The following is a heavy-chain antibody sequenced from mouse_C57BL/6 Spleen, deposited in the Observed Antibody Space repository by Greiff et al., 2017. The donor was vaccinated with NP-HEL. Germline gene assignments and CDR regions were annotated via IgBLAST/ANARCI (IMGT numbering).Heavy chain of an antibody. Sequence: QVQLKQSGPELVKPGASVKISCKASGYAFSSSWMNWVKQRPGKGLEWIGRIYPGDGDTNYNGKFKGKATLTADKSSSTAYMQLSSLTSEDSAVYFCARSRGYGTGAMDYWGQGTSVTVSS. D-gene: IGHD2-1*01. J-gene: IGHJ4*01. V-gene: IGHV1-82*01. CDR2: IYPGDGDT. CDR1: GYAFSSSW. CDR3: ARSRGYGTGAMDY.